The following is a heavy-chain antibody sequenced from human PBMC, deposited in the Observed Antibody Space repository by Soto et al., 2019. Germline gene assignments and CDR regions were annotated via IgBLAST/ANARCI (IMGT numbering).Heavy chain of an antibody. CDR3: ARAPQTVAGAGIWY. CDR1: GYTFTSYG. V-gene: IGHV1-18*04. J-gene: IGHJ4*02. D-gene: IGHD6-13*01. CDR2: ISGYNGDT. Sequence: QVQLVQSGAEVKKPGASVKVSCKTSGYTFTSYGISWVRQAPGQGLEWMGWISGYNGDTNYAQKLQGRVTMTTDTSTNTAYMELRSLRSDDTAVYYCARAPQTVAGAGIWYWGQGTLVTVSS.